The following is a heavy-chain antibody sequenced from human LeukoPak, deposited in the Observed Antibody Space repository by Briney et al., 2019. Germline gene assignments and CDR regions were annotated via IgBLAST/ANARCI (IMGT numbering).Heavy chain of an antibody. V-gene: IGHV4-34*01. CDR2: INHSGST. CDR1: GGSFSGYY. CDR3: ARESGYSGYDFDY. Sequence: SETLSLTCAVCGGSFSGYYWSWIRQPPGKGLEWIGEINHSGSTNYNPSLKSRVTISVDTSKNQFSLKLSSVTAADTAVYYCARESGYSGYDFDYWGQGTLVTVSS. J-gene: IGHJ4*02. D-gene: IGHD5-12*01.